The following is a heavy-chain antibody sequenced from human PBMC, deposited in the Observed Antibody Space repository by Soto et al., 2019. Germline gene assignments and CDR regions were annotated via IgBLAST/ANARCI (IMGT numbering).Heavy chain of an antibody. CDR2: ISAYNGNT. J-gene: IGHJ5*02. CDR3: ATTPPYYSSSWYNWFDP. CDR1: GYTFTSYG. D-gene: IGHD6-13*01. V-gene: IGHV1-18*01. Sequence: ASVKVSCKASGYTFTSYGISWVRQAPGQGLEWMGWISAYNGNTNYAQKFQGRVTITADKSTSTAYMELSSLRSEDTAVYYCATTPPYYSSSWYNWFDPWGQGTLVTVSS.